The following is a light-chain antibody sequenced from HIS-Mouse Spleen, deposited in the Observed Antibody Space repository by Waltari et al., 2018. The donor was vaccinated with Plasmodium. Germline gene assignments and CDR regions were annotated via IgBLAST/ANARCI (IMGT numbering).Light chain of an antibody. CDR2: DVS. J-gene: IGLJ1*01. Sequence: QSALTQPRSVSGSPGQSFTISCTGTRSDVGGYNYVSWYQQHPGKAPKLMIYDVSKRPSGVPDRFAGSKSGNTASLTISGLQAEDEADYYCCSYAGSYTYVFGTGTKVTVL. V-gene: IGLV2-11*01. CDR3: CSYAGSYTYV. CDR1: RSDVGGYNY.